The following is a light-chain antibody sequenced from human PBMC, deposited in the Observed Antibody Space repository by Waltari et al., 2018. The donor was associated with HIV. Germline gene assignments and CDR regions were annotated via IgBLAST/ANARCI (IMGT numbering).Light chain of an antibody. V-gene: IGKV1-16*01. Sequence: DIHMTQSPSSLSASVGDRVTITCRASQGVSYRLAWYQQTPGKAPKSLIHAASDLQTGVPSRFSGSGSGTEFTLTISNLQPEDFATYYCQQDNSYHRRFGQGTRLES. CDR3: QQDNSYHRR. J-gene: IGKJ5*01. CDR1: QGVSYR. CDR2: AAS.